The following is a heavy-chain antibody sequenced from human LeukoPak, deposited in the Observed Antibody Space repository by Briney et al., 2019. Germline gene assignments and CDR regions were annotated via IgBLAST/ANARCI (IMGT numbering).Heavy chain of an antibody. D-gene: IGHD2-21*02. CDR2: ISYDGSNK. Sequence: PGRSLRLSCAASGFTFSSYAMHWVRQAPGKGLEWVAVISYDGSNKYYADSVEGRFTISRDNSKNTLYLQMNSLRAEDTAVYYCARDMGHIVVVTAPKGFDYWGQGTLVTVSS. CDR1: GFTFSSYA. V-gene: IGHV3-30-3*01. J-gene: IGHJ4*02. CDR3: ARDMGHIVVVTAPKGFDY.